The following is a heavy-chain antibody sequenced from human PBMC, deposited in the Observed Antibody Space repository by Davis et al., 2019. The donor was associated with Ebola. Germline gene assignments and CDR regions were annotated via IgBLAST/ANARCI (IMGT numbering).Heavy chain of an antibody. CDR3: ARAIAVSGHYYMDV. CDR1: GYTFTSYG. Sequence: AASVKVSCKASGYTFTSYGISWVRQAPGQGLEWMGWVSAYNDNTNYAQKLQGRVTITSDTSTSTLYMELSSLRSEDTALYYCARAIAVSGHYYMDVWGRGTTVTVSS. J-gene: IGHJ6*03. CDR2: VSAYNDNT. V-gene: IGHV1-18*01. D-gene: IGHD6-19*01.